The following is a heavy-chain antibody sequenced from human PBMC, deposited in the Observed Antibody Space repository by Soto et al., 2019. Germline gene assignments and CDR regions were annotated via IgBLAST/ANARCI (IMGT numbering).Heavy chain of an antibody. CDR2: ISYDGSNK. V-gene: IGHV3-30-3*01. CDR1: GFTFSSYA. CDR3: ARARRGVDIVVVTATDYYYYGMDV. D-gene: IGHD2-21*02. Sequence: GGSLRLSCAASGFTFSSYAMHWVRQAPGKGLEWVAVISYDGSNKYYADSVKGRFTISRDNSKNTLYLQMNSLRAEDTAAYHCARARRGVDIVVVTATDYYYYGMDVWGQGTTVTVSS. J-gene: IGHJ6*02.